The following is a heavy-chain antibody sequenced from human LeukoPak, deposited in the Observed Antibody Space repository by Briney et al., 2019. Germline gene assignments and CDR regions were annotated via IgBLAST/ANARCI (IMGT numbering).Heavy chain of an antibody. CDR2: ISSSGSTI. CDR1: GFTFSDYY. V-gene: IGHV3-11*04. J-gene: IGHJ3*02. Sequence: PGGSLRLSCAASGFTFSDYYMSWIRQAPGKGLEWVSYISSSGSTIYYADSVKGRFTISRDNAKNSLYLQMNSLRAEDTAVYYCARAQKARLRPDHFDIWGQGTMVTVSS. CDR3: ARAQKARLRPDHFDI. D-gene: IGHD4-17*01.